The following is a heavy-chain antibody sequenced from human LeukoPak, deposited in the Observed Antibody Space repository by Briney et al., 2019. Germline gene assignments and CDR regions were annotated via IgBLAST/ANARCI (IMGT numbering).Heavy chain of an antibody. J-gene: IGHJ5*02. D-gene: IGHD2-2*03. V-gene: IGHV3-7*04. CDR3: ARDSGYCSSTSCYADWFDP. Sequence: GGSLTLSCAASGFTFSSYWMSWVRQAPGKGLEWVANIKQDGSEKYYVDSVKGRFTISRDNAKNSLYLQMNSLRAEDTAVYYCARDSGYCSSTSCYADWFDPWGQGTLVTVCS. CDR1: GFTFSSYW. CDR2: IKQDGSEK.